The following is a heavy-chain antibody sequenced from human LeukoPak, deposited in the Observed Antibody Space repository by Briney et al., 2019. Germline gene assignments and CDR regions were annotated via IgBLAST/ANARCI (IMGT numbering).Heavy chain of an antibody. V-gene: IGHV4-39*07. CDR2: IYYSGNT. Sequence: PSGTLSLTCTVSGDSISSSSYYWCWIRQPPGKGLEWIGSIYYSGNTYYNPSLKSRLTISVDTPKNQFSLKLSSVTAADTAVYYCARMISSSPIDYWGQGALVTVSS. J-gene: IGHJ4*02. CDR1: GDSISSSSYY. D-gene: IGHD6-13*01. CDR3: ARMISSSPIDY.